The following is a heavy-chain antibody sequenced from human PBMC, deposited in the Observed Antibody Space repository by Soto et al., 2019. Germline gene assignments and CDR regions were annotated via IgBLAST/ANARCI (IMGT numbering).Heavy chain of an antibody. J-gene: IGHJ6*02. Sequence: RKKPGKGLEWIGSIYYSGSTYYNPSLKSRVTISVDTSKNQFSLKLSSVTAADTAVYYCSKYIRAHRYLHGMHVWRSAATVT. D-gene: IGHD3-9*01. CDR2: IYYSGST. V-gene: IGHV4-39*01. CDR3: SKYIRAHRYLHGMHV.